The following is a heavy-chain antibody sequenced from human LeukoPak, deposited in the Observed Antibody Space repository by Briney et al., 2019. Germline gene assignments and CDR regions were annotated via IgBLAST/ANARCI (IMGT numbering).Heavy chain of an antibody. J-gene: IGHJ6*02. CDR1: GFTFRTYW. D-gene: IGHD3-16*01. CDR2: INGDGTST. V-gene: IGHV3-74*01. CDR3: ARGFGSEDPYSYGLDV. Sequence: GGSLRLSCVASGFTFRTYWMHWVRQAPGKGLEWVSRINGDGTSTSYADFVRGRFTISRDNAKNTLYLQVNSLRAEDTAVYYCARGFGSEDPYSYGLDVWGQGTTVTVSS.